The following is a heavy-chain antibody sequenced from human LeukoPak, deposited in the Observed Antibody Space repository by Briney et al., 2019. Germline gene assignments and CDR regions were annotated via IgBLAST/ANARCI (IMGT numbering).Heavy chain of an antibody. V-gene: IGHV6-1*01. J-gene: IGHJ4*02. Sequence: SQTLSLTCAISGDSVSSNSAAWNWIRQSPSRGLEWLGRTYYRSKWYNDYAVSVKSRITINPDTSKNQFSLQLNSVTPEDTAVYYCARSPRGYSSSWYDDENYFDYWGQGTLVTVSS. CDR3: ARSPRGYSSSWYDDENYFDY. D-gene: IGHD6-13*01. CDR2: TYYRSKWYN. CDR1: GDSVSSNSAA.